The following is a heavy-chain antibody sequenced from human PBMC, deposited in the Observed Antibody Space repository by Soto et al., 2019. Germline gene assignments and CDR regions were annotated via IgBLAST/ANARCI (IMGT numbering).Heavy chain of an antibody. D-gene: IGHD2-2*01. J-gene: IGHJ4*02. V-gene: IGHV5-51*01. CDR2: IHSGDSNA. Sequence: PGESLKISCKGSGYSFSTYSIGWVRQMPGKGLEWMGNIHSGDSNARYSPSFQGQATISVDRSISTAYLQWSSLKASDTALYYRATWRSSHWFDYWGQGTLVTVSS. CDR1: GYSFSTYS. CDR3: ATWRSSHWFDY.